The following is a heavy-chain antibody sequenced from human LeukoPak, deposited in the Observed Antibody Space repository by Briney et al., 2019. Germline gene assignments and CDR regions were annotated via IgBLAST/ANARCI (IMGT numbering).Heavy chain of an antibody. Sequence: GGSLRLPCAASGFTFNTYWMHWVRQAPGKGLGWVANLKEDGSEKYYVDSVKGRFIISRDNTKNSLYLQMNNLRAEDTAVYYCARGTPFGGYWGQGTLVTVSS. D-gene: IGHD3-16*01. J-gene: IGHJ4*02. V-gene: IGHV3-7*03. CDR2: LKEDGSEK. CDR3: ARGTPFGGY. CDR1: GFTFNTYW.